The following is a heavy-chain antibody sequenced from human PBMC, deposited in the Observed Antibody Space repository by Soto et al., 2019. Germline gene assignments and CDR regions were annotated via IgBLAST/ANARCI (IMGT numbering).Heavy chain of an antibody. J-gene: IGHJ4*02. CDR3: APWDSYGDYFDY. V-gene: IGHV4-39*01. Sequence: SETLSLTCTVSGGSISGSNYYWGWIRQPPGKGLEWIGSIYYSGSTYYNPSLKSRVTISVDTSMNQFSLKLSSVTAADTAVYYCAPWDSYGDYFDYWGQGTLVTVSS. CDR1: GGSISGSNYY. CDR2: IYYSGST. D-gene: IGHD5-18*01.